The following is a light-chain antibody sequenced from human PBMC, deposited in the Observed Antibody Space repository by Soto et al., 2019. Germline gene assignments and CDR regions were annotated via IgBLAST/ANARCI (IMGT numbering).Light chain of an antibody. V-gene: IGKV1-39*01. CDR1: QTISTH. J-gene: IGKJ2*01. Sequence: DIQMTQSPSSLSASVGDRVTITCRASQTISTHLNWYQQKPGKATKLLIYAASTLQSGVPSRFSGSGSGTEFTLTINSLQPEDFATYYCQQSRTIPYTFGQGTKLEIK. CDR2: AAS. CDR3: QQSRTIPYT.